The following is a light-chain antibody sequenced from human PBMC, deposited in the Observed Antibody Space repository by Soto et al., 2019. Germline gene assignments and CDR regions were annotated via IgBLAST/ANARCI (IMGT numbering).Light chain of an antibody. CDR1: QSVSSSY. CDR3: HQYSSSPYT. J-gene: IGKJ2*01. CDR2: GTV. Sequence: EIVLTQSPGTLCLSPGERVTLSCRAIQSVSSSYLAWYQQKPVQATTSVIDGTVRRATGLPDMFSGSGSGTDFTLAISRLEPGYFAVYYCHQYSSSPYTFGQGTKVEIK. V-gene: IGKV3-20*01.